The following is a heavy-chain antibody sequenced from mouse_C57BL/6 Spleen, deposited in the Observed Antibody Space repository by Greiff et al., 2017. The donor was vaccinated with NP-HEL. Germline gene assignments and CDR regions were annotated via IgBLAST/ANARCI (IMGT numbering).Heavy chain of an antibody. CDR1: GYTFTSYG. Sequence: QVQLQQSGAELARPGASVKLSCKASGYTFTSYGISWVKQRTGQGLEWIGEIYPRSGNTYYNEKFKGMATLTADKSSSTAYMELRSLTSEDSAVYFCARGRDYYGSSYFDVWGTGTTVTVSS. V-gene: IGHV1-81*01. CDR3: ARGRDYYGSSYFDV. CDR2: IYPRSGNT. J-gene: IGHJ1*03. D-gene: IGHD1-1*01.